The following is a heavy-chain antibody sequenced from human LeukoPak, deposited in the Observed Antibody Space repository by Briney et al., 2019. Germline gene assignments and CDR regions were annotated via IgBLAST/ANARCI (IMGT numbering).Heavy chain of an antibody. D-gene: IGHD3-22*01. J-gene: IGHJ4*02. CDR3: ARGAWGYYDSSGYYY. CDR2: INHSGST. CDR1: GGSFSGYY. Sequence: SETLSLTCAVYGGSFSGYYWSWIRQPPGKGLEWIGEINHSGSTNYNPSLKSRVTISVDTSKNQFPLKLSSVTAADTAVYYCARGAWGYYDSSGYYYWGQGTLVTVSS. V-gene: IGHV4-34*01.